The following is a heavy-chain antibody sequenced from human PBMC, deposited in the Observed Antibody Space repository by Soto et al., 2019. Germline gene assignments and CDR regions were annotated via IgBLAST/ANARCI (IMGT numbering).Heavy chain of an antibody. V-gene: IGHV4-31*03. D-gene: IGHD2-21*01. Sequence: PSETLSLTCSVSGDALNSGSYYWSWIRQLPGKGLGWIGHIYVTGAVDYNPSLRDRITISQDTSDRQFSLNLRLVTAADTAVYYCARLRIATNNYKWFDPWGQGTLVTVSS. J-gene: IGHJ5*02. CDR1: GDALNSGSYY. CDR2: IYVTGAV. CDR3: ARLRIATNNYKWFDP.